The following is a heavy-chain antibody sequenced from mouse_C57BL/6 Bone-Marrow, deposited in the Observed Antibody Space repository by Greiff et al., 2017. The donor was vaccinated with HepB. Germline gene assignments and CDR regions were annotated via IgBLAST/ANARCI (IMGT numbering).Heavy chain of an antibody. CDR3: AKGYYGLYYAMDY. Sequence: EESGPGLVQPSQSLSITCTVSGFSLTSYGVHWVRQSPGKGLEWLGVIWRGGSTDYNAAFMSRLSITKDNSKSQVFFKMNSLQADDTAIYYCAKGYYGLYYAMDYWGQGTSVTVSS. CDR1: GFSLTSYG. CDR2: IWRGGST. D-gene: IGHD1-1*01. V-gene: IGHV2-5*01. J-gene: IGHJ4*01.